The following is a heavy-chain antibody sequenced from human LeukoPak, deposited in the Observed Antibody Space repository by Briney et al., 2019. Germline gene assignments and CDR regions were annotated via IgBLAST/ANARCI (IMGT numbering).Heavy chain of an antibody. V-gene: IGHV3-48*03. Sequence: GGSLRLSCAASGFTFSSYEMNWVRQAPGKGLEWVSYISSSGSTIYYADSVKGRFTISRDNAKNSLYLQMNSLRAEDTAVYYCARGGYSGYDYYYYYMDVWGKGTTVTVSS. CDR3: ARGGYSGYDYYYYYMDV. CDR2: ISSSGSTI. CDR1: GFTFSSYE. D-gene: IGHD5-12*01. J-gene: IGHJ6*03.